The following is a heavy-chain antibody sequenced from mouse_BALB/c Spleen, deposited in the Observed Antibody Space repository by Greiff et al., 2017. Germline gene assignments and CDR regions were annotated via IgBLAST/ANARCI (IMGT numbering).Heavy chain of an antibody. V-gene: IGHV5-17*02. CDR2: ISSGSSTI. D-gene: IGHD2-12*01. CDR1: GFTFSSFG. CDR3: ASGFTTYAMDY. J-gene: IGHJ4*01. Sequence: VQLKESGGGLVQPGGSRKLSCAASGFTFSSFGMHWVRQAPEKGLEWVAYISSGSSTIYYADTVKGRFTISRDNPKNTLFLQMTSLRSEDTAMYYCASGFTTYAMDYWGQGTSVTVSS.